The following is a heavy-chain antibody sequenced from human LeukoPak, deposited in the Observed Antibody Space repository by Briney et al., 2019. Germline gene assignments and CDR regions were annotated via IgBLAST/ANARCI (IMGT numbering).Heavy chain of an antibody. CDR1: GFTVSSNY. CDR2: IYSGGST. CDR3: ARAPQGSLLDLYYFDY. D-gene: IGHD2-15*01. Sequence: GGSLRLSCAASGFTVSSNYMSWVRQAPGKGLEWVSVIYSGGSTYYADSVKGRFTISRGNSKNTLYLQMNSLRAEDTAVYYCARAPQGSLLDLYYFDYWGQGTLVTVSS. J-gene: IGHJ4*02. V-gene: IGHV3-53*01.